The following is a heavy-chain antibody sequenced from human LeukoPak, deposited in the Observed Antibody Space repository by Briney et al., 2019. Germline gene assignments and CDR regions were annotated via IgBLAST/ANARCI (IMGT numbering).Heavy chain of an antibody. J-gene: IGHJ4*02. CDR3: ARGRYCSSTSCLYYFDY. V-gene: IGHV4-31*03. CDR1: GGSISSGVYY. CDR2: IYYSGSH. Sequence: SQTLSLTCTVSGGSISSGVYYWSWIRQHPGKGLEWIGYIYYSGSHYYNPSIKSRVIISVDTSKNQFSLTLSYVTAADTAVYYCARGRYCSSTSCLYYFDYWGQGTLVIVSS. D-gene: IGHD2-2*01.